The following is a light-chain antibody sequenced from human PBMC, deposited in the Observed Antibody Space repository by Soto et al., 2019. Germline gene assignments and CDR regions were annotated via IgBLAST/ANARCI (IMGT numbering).Light chain of an antibody. J-gene: IGKJ1*01. V-gene: IGKV3-11*01. Sequence: EIVLTQSPATLSLSPGERATLSCRASQSVSSYLAWYQQKPGQAPRLLIYDASNRATGIPARFSGSGSGTDFTLTISSLEPEDFAVYYCRQRSNWLYPWTFGQGTKVEIK. CDR1: QSVSSY. CDR2: DAS. CDR3: RQRSNWLYPWT.